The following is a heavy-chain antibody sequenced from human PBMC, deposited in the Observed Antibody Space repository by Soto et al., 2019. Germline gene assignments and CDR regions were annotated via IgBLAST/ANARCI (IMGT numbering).Heavy chain of an antibody. J-gene: IGHJ4*02. CDR2: VRHKVKSYTT. Sequence: EVQLVESGGGLVQPGGSLRLSCAASGFTFSDYYMDWVRQAPGKGLEWVGRVRHKVKSYTTEYAASVKGRFTVTRDDSNNLLYLQMNSLKTEDTAVYYCVRDNSINSWDYWGQGTLVTVSS. V-gene: IGHV3-72*01. CDR1: GFTFSDYY. CDR3: VRDNSINSWDY. D-gene: IGHD3-9*01.